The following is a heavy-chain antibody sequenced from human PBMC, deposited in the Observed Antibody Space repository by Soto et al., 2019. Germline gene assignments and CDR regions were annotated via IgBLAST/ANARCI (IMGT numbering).Heavy chain of an antibody. CDR2: INAGNGNT. CDR1: GYTFTSYA. Sequence: ASVKVSCKASGYTFTSYAMHWVRQAPGQRLEWMGWINAGNGNTKYSQKFQGRVTITRDTSASTAYMELSSLRSEDTAVYYCARGSYDFWSVTPNGWFDPWGQGTLVTVSS. D-gene: IGHD3-3*01. CDR3: ARGSYDFWSVTPNGWFDP. J-gene: IGHJ5*02. V-gene: IGHV1-3*01.